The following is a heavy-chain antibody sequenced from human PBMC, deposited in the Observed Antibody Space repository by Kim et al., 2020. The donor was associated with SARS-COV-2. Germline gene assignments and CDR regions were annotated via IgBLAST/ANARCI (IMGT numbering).Heavy chain of an antibody. CDR3: AKEGYCSSTSCHNWFDP. Sequence: GGSLRLSCVASGFSFSNYGLHWVRQAPGKGLEWVAVIWYDGSNKYYADSVKGRFTISRDNSKNTLYLQMNSLRAEDTAVYYCAKEGYCSSTSCHNWFDPWGQGTLVTVSS. J-gene: IGHJ5*02. CDR2: IWYDGSNK. V-gene: IGHV3-33*06. CDR1: GFSFSNYG. D-gene: IGHD2-2*01.